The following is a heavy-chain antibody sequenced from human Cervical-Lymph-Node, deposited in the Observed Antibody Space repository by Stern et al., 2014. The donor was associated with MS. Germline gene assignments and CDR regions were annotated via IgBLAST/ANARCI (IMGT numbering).Heavy chain of an antibody. CDR1: GGTFNTNV. J-gene: IGHJ4*02. CDR2: IIPIFGTA. CDR3: ARAAYSTSSYNY. Sequence: QVQLMQSGAEVKKPGSSVKVSCKASGGTFNTNVISWVRQAPGQGLEWMGGIIPIFGTALYAQKFQGRVTITANESPRAFYMELSSLRSEDPAVYYCARAAYSTSSYNYWGQGTLVIVSS. D-gene: IGHD6-6*01. V-gene: IGHV1-69*01.